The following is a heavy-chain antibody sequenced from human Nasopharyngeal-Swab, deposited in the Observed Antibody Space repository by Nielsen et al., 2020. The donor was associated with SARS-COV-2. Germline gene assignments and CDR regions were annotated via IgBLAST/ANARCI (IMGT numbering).Heavy chain of an antibody. CDR3: ANLYPNYFDY. D-gene: IGHD2-2*01. CDR2: ISGSGGST. CDR1: GGSISSGGYY. V-gene: IGHV3-23*01. Sequence: ETLSLTCTVPGGSISSGGYYWSWVRQAPGKGLEWVSAISGSGGSTYYADSVKGRFTISRDNSKNTLYLQMNSLRAEDTAVYYCANLYPNYFDYWGQGTLVTVSS. J-gene: IGHJ4*02.